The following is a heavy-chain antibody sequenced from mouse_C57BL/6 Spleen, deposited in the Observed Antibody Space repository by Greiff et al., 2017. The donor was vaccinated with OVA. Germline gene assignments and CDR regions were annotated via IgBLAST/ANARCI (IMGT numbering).Heavy chain of an antibody. CDR3: ARPHYGYDGDYYAMDD. CDR1: GFTFSDYG. Sequence: EVKVVESGGGLVKPGGSLKLSCAASGFTFSDYGMHWFRQALAKGLVWVAYISSGSSTIYYAATVKGRFSISRDNAKNTLLLQMTSLRSEDTAMYYCARPHYGYDGDYYAMDDWGQGTSVTVSS. CDR2: ISSGSSTI. D-gene: IGHD2-2*01. J-gene: IGHJ4*01. V-gene: IGHV5-17*01.